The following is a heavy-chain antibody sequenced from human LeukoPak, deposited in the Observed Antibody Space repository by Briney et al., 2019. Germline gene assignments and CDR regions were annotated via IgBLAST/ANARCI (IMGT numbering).Heavy chain of an antibody. Sequence: SENLSLNCAVYGGGFSGYYWRWIRQPPRKGPGVIGEINHSGSTNYNPSLKSRVTISVDTSKNQFSLKLSSVTAADTAVYYCARFPDSSGSGRIYWGQGTLVTVSS. D-gene: IGHD3-22*01. CDR3: ARFPDSSGSGRIY. J-gene: IGHJ4*02. CDR2: INHSGST. V-gene: IGHV4-34*01. CDR1: GGGFSGYY.